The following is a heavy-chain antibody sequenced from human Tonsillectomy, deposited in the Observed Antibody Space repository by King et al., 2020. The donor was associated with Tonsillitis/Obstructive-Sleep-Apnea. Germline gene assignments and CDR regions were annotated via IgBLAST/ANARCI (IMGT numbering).Heavy chain of an antibody. CDR3: ARAHYYDSSGYPYYYHGMDV. D-gene: IGHD3-22*01. V-gene: IGHV3-30-3*01. CDR2: TSYDGSDK. Sequence: QVQLVESGGGVVQPGRSLRLSRAASGFTFSSYAMHWVRQGPGKGLEWAAVTSYDGSDKYYADSVKGRLTISRDNSKSTLYLQMNSPRADDTAVYYCARAHYYDSSGYPYYYHGMDVWGQGTTVTVSS. J-gene: IGHJ6*02. CDR1: GFTFSSYA.